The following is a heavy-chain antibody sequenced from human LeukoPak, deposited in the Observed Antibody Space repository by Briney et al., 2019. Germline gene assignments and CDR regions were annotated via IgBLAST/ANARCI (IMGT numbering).Heavy chain of an antibody. J-gene: IGHJ4*02. CDR1: GFTFSSYG. V-gene: IGHV3-30*03. Sequence: QPGGSLRLSCAASGFTFSSYGMHWVRQAPGKGLEWVAVISYDGSNKYYADSVKGRFTISRDNSKNTLYLQMNSLRAEDTAVYYCARDEQWLVHGYLDYWGQGTLVTVSS. CDR2: ISYDGSNK. D-gene: IGHD6-19*01. CDR3: ARDEQWLVHGYLDY.